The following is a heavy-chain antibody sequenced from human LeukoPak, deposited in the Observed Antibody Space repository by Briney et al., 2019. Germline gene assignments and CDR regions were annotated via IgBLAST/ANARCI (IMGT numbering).Heavy chain of an antibody. Sequence: GGSLRLSCAASGFTFSSYAMSWVRQAPGKGLEWVSAISGSGGGTYYADSVKGRFTISRDNSKNTLYLQMNSLRAEDTAVYYCAKVGYKDIVVVVAAVNWFDPWGQGTLVTVSS. CDR1: GFTFSSYA. D-gene: IGHD2-15*01. J-gene: IGHJ5*02. V-gene: IGHV3-23*01. CDR3: AKVGYKDIVVVVAAVNWFDP. CDR2: ISGSGGGT.